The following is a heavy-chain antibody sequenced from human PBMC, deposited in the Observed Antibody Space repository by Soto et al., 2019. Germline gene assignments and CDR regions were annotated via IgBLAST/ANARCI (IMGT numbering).Heavy chain of an antibody. CDR3: ARARVKDDAFDI. Sequence: SETLSLTCTVSGGSISSYYWSWIRQPPGKGLEWIGYIYYSGSTNYNPSLKSRVTISVDTSKNQFSLKLSSVTAADTAVYYCARARVKDDAFDIWGQGTMVTVS. J-gene: IGHJ3*02. V-gene: IGHV4-59*01. D-gene: IGHD3-10*01. CDR2: IYYSGST. CDR1: GGSISSYY.